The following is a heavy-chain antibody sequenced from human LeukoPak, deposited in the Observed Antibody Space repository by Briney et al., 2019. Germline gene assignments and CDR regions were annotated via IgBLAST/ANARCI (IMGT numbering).Heavy chain of an antibody. J-gene: IGHJ4*02. Sequence: ASVTVSCKASGYIFTSYYMHWVRQAPGQGLEWIGIINPSSGSTSYAQKLQDRVKITRDTSRSTVYMELSSLRSEDTAVYYCARRAGDHYYFVYLGQGTLVTVSS. CDR1: GYIFTSYY. CDR3: ARRAGDHYYFVY. D-gene: IGHD7-27*01. V-gene: IGHV1-46*04. CDR2: INPSSGST.